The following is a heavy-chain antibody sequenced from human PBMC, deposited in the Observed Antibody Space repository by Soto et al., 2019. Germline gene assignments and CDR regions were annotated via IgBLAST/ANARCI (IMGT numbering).Heavy chain of an antibody. V-gene: IGHV2-5*01. D-gene: IGHD3-3*01. CDR2: IYWNDDK. CDR3: AHRRGPPRITSFGDNWFDP. J-gene: IGHJ5*02. CDR1: GFSLSTSGVG. Sequence: SGPTLVNPTQTLTLTCTFSGFSLSTSGVGVGWIRQPPGKALEWLALIYWNDDKRYSPSLKSRLTITKDTSKNQVVLTMTNMDPVDTATYYCAHRRGPPRITSFGDNWFDPWGQGTLVTVSS.